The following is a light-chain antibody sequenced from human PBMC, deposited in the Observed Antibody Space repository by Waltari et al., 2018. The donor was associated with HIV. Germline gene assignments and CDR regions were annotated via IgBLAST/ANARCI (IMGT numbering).Light chain of an antibody. CDR2: KNN. Sequence: QSVLTQPPSASGTPGQRVTISCSGSRSNIGPNYVYWFQQFPGTAPKLLIYKNNQRPSGVPDRFSGSKSGTSASLAISGLRSEDEADYYCATWDDSLSAWVFGGGAKLTVL. J-gene: IGLJ3*02. CDR3: ATWDDSLSAWV. V-gene: IGLV1-47*01. CDR1: RSNIGPNY.